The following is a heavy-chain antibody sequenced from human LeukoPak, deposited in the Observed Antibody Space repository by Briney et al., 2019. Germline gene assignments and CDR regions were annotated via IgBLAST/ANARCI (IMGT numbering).Heavy chain of an antibody. V-gene: IGHV3-7*01. D-gene: IGHD3-10*01. J-gene: IGHJ4*02. CDR1: GFPFSSHW. CDR3: ARERDEFITIPDY. Sequence: GGSLRLSCAASGFPFSSHWVSWFRQSPGKGLEWVAHINQDGSEEYYVDSVKGRFTISRDNAKNSLSLQMNSLRAEDTALYYCARERDEFITIPDYWGQGTPVTVSS. CDR2: INQDGSEE.